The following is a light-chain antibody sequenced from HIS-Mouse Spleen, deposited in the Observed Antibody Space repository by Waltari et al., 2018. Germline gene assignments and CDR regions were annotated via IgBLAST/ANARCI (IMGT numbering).Light chain of an antibody. CDR1: KLGDKY. CDR2: QDS. J-gene: IGLJ2*01. CDR3: QAWDSSYSV. V-gene: IGLV3-1*01. Sequence: SYELTQPPSVSVSPGQTASITCSGDKLGDKYACWYQQQPGQSPVLVIYQDSKRPSGIPERFSGSNSGNTATLTISGTQAMDEADYYCQAWDSSYSVFGGGTKLTVL.